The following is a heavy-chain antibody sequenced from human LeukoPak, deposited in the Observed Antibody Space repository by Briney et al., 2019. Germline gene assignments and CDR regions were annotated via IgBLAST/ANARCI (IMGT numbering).Heavy chain of an antibody. D-gene: IGHD3-10*01. Sequence: GASVKVSCKASGYTFLSHGVHWVRQAPGQRLEWMGMINVGNGNTQYSQNFQGRVTFSRDISANTIYMDLSSLRIEDTAIYYCARADGPGTWTINHWGRGTLVTVSS. J-gene: IGHJ4*02. V-gene: IGHV1-3*01. CDR3: ARADGPGTWTINH. CDR2: INVGNGNT. CDR1: GYTFLSHG.